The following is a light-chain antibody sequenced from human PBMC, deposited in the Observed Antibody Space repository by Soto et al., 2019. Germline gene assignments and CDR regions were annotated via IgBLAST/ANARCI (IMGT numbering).Light chain of an antibody. J-gene: IGLJ1*01. CDR3: QAWDSSTASYV. V-gene: IGLV3-1*01. Sequence: SYELTQPPSVSVSPGQTASITCSGDKLGDKYACWYQQKPGQSPVLVIYQDSKRPSGIPERFSGSNSGNTATLTISGTQAMDEADYYCQAWDSSTASYVFGTGTQLTVL. CDR1: KLGDKY. CDR2: QDS.